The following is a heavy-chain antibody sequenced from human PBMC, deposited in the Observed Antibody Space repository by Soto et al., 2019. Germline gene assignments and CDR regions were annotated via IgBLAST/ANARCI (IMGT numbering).Heavy chain of an antibody. Sequence: PGGSLRLSCAASGFAFSGYGMHWVRQAPGKGLEWVALIWCDGARRDHADSVKGRFTISRDDSKNTLYPQMNSLRAEDTAVYYCAKGGPMGYDFWSGYYDYYYYYYMDVWGKGTTVTVSS. CDR2: IWCDGARR. CDR1: GFAFSGYG. CDR3: AKGGPMGYDFWSGYYDYYYYYYMDV. J-gene: IGHJ6*03. V-gene: IGHV3-33*06. D-gene: IGHD3-3*01.